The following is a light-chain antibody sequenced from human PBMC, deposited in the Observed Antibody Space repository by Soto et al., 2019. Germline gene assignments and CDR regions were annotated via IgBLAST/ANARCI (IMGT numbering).Light chain of an antibody. CDR2: DAS. V-gene: IGKV3-11*01. CDR3: QQRSNWRRT. Sequence: EIVVTQSPATLSLSPGERVTLSCRASQSISSYLAWYQQKPGQAPRLLIYDASNRATGIPARFSGSGSGTDFTLTISSLEPEDFAIYYCQQRSNWRRTFGQGTKVDI. CDR1: QSISSY. J-gene: IGKJ1*01.